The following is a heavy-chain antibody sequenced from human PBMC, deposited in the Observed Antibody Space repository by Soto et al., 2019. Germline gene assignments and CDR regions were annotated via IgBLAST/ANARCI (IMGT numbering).Heavy chain of an antibody. J-gene: IGHJ4*02. CDR1: GYGFTTYG. CDR3: ARGRYVDY. CDR2: ISAHNGNT. V-gene: IGHV1-18*01. Sequence: QVHLVQSGAEVKKPGASVKVSCKGSGYGFTTYGITWVRQAPGQGLEWMAWISAHNGNTNYAQKPQGNVTMTRDPSTSTDYLERGSLRSDDTAVSYCARGRYVDYWGQGALVTVSS. D-gene: IGHD1-1*01.